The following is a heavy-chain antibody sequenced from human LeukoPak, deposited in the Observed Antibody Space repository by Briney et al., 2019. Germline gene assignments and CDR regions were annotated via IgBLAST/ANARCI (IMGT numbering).Heavy chain of an antibody. CDR1: GFTFSSYS. V-gene: IGHV3-21*01. CDR3: ARLGGLLRDAFDI. J-gene: IGHJ3*02. CDR2: ISSSSYI. Sequence: GGSLRLSCAASGFTFSSYSMNWVRQAPGKGLEWVSSISSSSYIYYADSVKGRFTISRDNAKNSLYLQMNSLRAEDTAVYYCARLGGLLRDAFDIWGQGTMVTVSS. D-gene: IGHD3-10*01.